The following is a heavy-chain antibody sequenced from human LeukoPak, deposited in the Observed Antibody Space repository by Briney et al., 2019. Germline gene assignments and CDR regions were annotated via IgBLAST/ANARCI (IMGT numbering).Heavy chain of an antibody. J-gene: IGHJ4*02. CDR3: ARERGYSYGRGVY. CDR2: IIPIFGTA. CDR1: GGTFSSYA. Sequence: SVKVSCKASGGTFSSYAISWVRQAPGQGLEWMGRIIPIFGTANYAQKFQGRVTITTDESTSTAYMELSSLRSEDTAVYYCARERGYSYGRGVYWGQGTLVTVSS. V-gene: IGHV1-69*05. D-gene: IGHD5-18*01.